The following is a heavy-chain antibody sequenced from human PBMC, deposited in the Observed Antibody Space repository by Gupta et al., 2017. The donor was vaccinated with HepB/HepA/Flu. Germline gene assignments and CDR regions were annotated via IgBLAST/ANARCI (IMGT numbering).Heavy chain of an antibody. CDR3: AREEVGSAADLDY. CDR2: ISSSSSYI. V-gene: IGHV3-21*01. D-gene: IGHD6-13*01. J-gene: IGHJ4*02. Sequence: EVQLVESGGGLVKPGGSLRLSCAASGFTFSSYSMNWVRQAPGKGLEWVSSISSSSSYIYYADSVKGRFTISRDNAKNSLYLQMNSLRAEDTTVYYCAREEVGSAADLDYWGQGTLVTVSS. CDR1: GFTFSSYS.